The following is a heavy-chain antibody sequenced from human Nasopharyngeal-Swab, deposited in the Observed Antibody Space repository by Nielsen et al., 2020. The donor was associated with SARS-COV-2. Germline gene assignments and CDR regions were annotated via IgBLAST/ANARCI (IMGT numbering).Heavy chain of an antibody. V-gene: IGHV4-59*12. D-gene: IGHD6-19*01. J-gene: IGHJ6*03. CDR1: GGSMRSYY. CDR2: IYHSGST. Sequence: SETLSLTCTVSGGSMRSYYWNWIRQPPGKGLEWIGSIYHSGSTYYNPSLKSRVTISVDTSKNQFSLKLSSVTAADTAVYYCARGLAVAGESFYYYMDVWGKGTTVTVSS. CDR3: ARGLAVAGESFYYYMDV.